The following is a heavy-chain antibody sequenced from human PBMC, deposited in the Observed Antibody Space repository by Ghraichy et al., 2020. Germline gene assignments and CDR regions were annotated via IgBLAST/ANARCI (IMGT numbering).Heavy chain of an antibody. CDR3: GLDSSGYYGVAAFDI. CDR2: IYYSGST. V-gene: IGHV4-39*01. J-gene: IGHJ3*02. CDR1: GGSISSSSYY. D-gene: IGHD3-22*01. Sequence: SETLSLTCTVSGGSISSSSYYWGWIRQPPGKGLEWIGSIYYSGSTYYNPSLKSRVTISVDTSKNQFSLKLSSVTAADTAVYYCGLDSSGYYGVAAFDIWGQGTMVTVSS.